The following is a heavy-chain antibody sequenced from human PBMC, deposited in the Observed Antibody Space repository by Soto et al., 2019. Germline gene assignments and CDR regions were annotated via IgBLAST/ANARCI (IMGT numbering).Heavy chain of an antibody. D-gene: IGHD6-19*01. CDR2: IYYSGST. J-gene: IGHJ6*02. V-gene: IGHV4-39*01. CDR3: ATKTGGGWEDGMDV. Sequence: QLQLQESGPGLVKPSETLSLTCTVSGGSISSSSYYWGWIRQPPGKGLDWIGSIYYSGSTYYNPSLKSRVTIAVDTSKNQFSLKLSSVTAADTAVYYCATKTGGGWEDGMDVWGQGTTVTVSS. CDR1: GGSISSSSYY.